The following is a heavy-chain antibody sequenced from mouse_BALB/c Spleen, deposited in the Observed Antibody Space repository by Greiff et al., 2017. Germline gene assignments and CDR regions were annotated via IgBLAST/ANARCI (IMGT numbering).Heavy chain of an antibody. CDR1: GFAFSSYD. D-gene: IGHD4-1*01. Sequence: EVQLVESGGGLVKPGGSLKLSCAASGFAFSSYDMSWVRQTPEKRLEWVAYISSGSGSTYYPDTVKGRFTISRDNAKNTLYLQMSSLKSEDTAMYYCARNWEDYAMDYWGQGTSVTVSS. CDR3: ARNWEDYAMDY. CDR2: ISSGSGST. V-gene: IGHV5-12-1*01. J-gene: IGHJ4*01.